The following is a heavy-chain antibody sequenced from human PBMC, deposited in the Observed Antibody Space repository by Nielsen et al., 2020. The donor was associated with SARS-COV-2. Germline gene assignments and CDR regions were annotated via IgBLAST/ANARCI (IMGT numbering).Heavy chain of an antibody. J-gene: IGHJ4*02. V-gene: IGHV3-30*18. CDR1: GFTFDDYA. Sequence: GESLKISCAASGFTFDDYAMHWVRQAPGKGLEWVAVISYDGSNKYYADSVKGRFTISRDNSKNTLYLQMNSLRAEDTAVYYCAKRPFDYWGQGTLVTVSS. CDR2: ISYDGSNK. CDR3: AKRPFDY.